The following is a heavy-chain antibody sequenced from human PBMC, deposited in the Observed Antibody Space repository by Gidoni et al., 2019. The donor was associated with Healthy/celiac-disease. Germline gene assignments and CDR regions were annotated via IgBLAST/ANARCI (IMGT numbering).Heavy chain of an antibody. CDR2: IIPIFGTA. CDR1: GGTFSSHA. Sequence: QVQLVQSGAEVKKPGSSVKVSCKASGGTFSSHALSWVRQAPGQGIEWMGGIIPIFGTANYAQKFQGRVTITADESTSTAYMELSSLRSEDTAVYYCARDQPPRKLVQQLGQDYYYYMDVWGKGTTVTVSS. V-gene: IGHV1-69*01. D-gene: IGHD6-13*01. CDR3: ARDQPPRKLVQQLGQDYYYYMDV. J-gene: IGHJ6*03.